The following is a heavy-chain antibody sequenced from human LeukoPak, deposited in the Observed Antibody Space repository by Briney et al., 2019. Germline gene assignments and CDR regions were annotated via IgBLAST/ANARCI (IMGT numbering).Heavy chain of an antibody. J-gene: IGHJ4*02. CDR3: AKDYYDSSGYYRGYFDY. Sequence: PGGSLRLSCAASGFTFSAYWMGWVRQAPGKGLEWVSVIYSGGSTYYADSVKGRFTISRDNSKNTLYLQMNSLRAEDTAVYYCAKDYYDSSGYYRGYFDYWGQGTLVTVSS. CDR1: GFTFSAYW. V-gene: IGHV3-53*01. CDR2: IYSGGST. D-gene: IGHD3-22*01.